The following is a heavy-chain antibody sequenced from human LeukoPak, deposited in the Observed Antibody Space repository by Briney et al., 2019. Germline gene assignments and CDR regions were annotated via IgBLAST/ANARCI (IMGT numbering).Heavy chain of an antibody. J-gene: IGHJ4*02. CDR2: ISSDATNI. CDR1: GFTFNIYG. CDR3: ARDGSGSGDY. V-gene: IGHV3-21*01. Sequence: GGSLRLSCAASGFTFNIYGMNWVRQAPGKGLEWVSSISSDATNIYYTDSVKGRFTIARDNAKNSLHLQMNSLRAEDTAVYYCARDGSGSGDYWGQGTLVTVSS. D-gene: IGHD2-15*01.